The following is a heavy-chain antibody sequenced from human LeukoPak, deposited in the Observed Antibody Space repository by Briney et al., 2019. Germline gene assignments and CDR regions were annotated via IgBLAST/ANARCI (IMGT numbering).Heavy chain of an antibody. CDR2: ISSSGNSI. J-gene: IGHJ4*02. CDR1: GFTFSDYY. V-gene: IGHV3-11*04. D-gene: IGHD3-9*01. Sequence: GGSLRLSCAASGFTFSDYYMSWIRQAPGKGLEWVSYISSSGNSISYADSVKGRFTISRDNSKNTLYLQMNSLRAEDTAMYYCANGPHYNILTGFYKVRSHLDYWGQGTLVTVSS. CDR3: ANGPHYNILTGFYKVRSHLDY.